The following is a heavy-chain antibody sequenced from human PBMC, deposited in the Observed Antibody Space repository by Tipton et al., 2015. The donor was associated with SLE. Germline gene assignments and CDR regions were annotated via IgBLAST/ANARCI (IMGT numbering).Heavy chain of an antibody. CDR3: ANDYGGSRGYDNCFDP. CDR1: GGSISSDSYY. Sequence: TLSLTCTVSGGSISSDSYYWGWIRQPPGKGLEWIGYIYHSGTTYYNPSLKSRVTILVETSKNQFSLKVSSVTAADSAVYYCANDYGGSRGYDNCFDPWGQGILVTVSS. CDR2: IYHSGTT. J-gene: IGHJ5*02. D-gene: IGHD5-12*01. V-gene: IGHV4-39*07.